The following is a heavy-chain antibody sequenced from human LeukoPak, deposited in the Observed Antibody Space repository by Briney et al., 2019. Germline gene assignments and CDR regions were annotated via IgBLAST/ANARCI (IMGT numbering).Heavy chain of an antibody. CDR1: GYTFTSYG. D-gene: IGHD3-22*01. CDR2: VSAYNGNT. Sequence: GASVKVSCKSSGYTFTSYGISWVRQAPGQGLEWMGWVSAYNGNTNYAQKLQGRVTMTTDTSTSTAYMELRSLRSDDTAVYYCARDQDDSSGYYYSDVFDIWGQGTMVTVSS. CDR3: ARDQDDSSGYYYSDVFDI. J-gene: IGHJ3*02. V-gene: IGHV1-18*01.